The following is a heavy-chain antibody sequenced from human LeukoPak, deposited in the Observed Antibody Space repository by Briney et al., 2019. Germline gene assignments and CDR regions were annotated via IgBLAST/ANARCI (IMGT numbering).Heavy chain of an antibody. D-gene: IGHD3-22*01. CDR3: ARAHYYDSSGGYFDY. CDR2: ISSSSSYI. CDR1: GFTFSSYS. Sequence: GGSLRLSCAASGFTFSSYSMNWVRQAPGKGLEWVSSISSSSSYIYYADSVKGRFTISRDNAKNSLYLQMNSLRAEDTAVYYCARAHYYDSSGGYFDYWGQGTLVTVSS. V-gene: IGHV3-21*01. J-gene: IGHJ4*02.